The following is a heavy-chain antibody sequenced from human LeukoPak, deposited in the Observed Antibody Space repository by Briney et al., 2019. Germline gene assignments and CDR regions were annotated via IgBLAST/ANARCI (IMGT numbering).Heavy chain of an antibody. CDR2: IYSGGST. CDR1: GVSISAYY. CDR3: ARWFSGWPGFDY. Sequence: ETLSLTCSVSGVSISAYYMSWVRQAPGKGLEWVSVIYSGGSTYYADSVKGRFTISRDNSKNTLYLQMNSLRAEDTAVYYCARWFSGWPGFDYWGQGTLVTVSS. V-gene: IGHV3-66*01. D-gene: IGHD6-19*01. J-gene: IGHJ4*02.